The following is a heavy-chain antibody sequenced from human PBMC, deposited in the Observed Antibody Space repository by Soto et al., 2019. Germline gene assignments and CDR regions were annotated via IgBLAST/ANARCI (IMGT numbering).Heavy chain of an antibody. V-gene: IGHV4-4*02. Sequence: QLRLQESGPGLVKPSETLSLPCTVSGGSISTDVWWTWVRLTPGKGLQWIGEVFHSGSVNYNPSLHSRLTRSVDKSTSQFTLRLTAVTAADTAVYYCARKAWTRLHYWGQGALVTGSS. CDR1: GGSISTDVW. D-gene: IGHD1-1*01. CDR3: ARKAWTRLHY. J-gene: IGHJ4*02. CDR2: VFHSGSV.